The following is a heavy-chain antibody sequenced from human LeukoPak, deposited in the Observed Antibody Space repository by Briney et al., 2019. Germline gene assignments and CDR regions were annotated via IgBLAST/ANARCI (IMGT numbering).Heavy chain of an antibody. V-gene: IGHV1-69*01. CDR2: IIPIFGTA. CDR3: ASGVPAATATYYGMDV. Sequence: GASVKVSCKASGGTFSSYAISWVRQAPGQGLEWMGGIIPIFGTANYAQEFQGRVTITADESTSTAYMELSSLRSEDTAVYYCASGVPAATATYYGMDVWGQGTTVTVSS. CDR1: GGTFSSYA. J-gene: IGHJ6*02. D-gene: IGHD2-2*01.